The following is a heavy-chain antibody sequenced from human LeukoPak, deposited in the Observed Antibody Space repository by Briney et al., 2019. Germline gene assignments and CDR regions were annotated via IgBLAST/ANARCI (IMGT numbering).Heavy chain of an antibody. CDR3: GRDYRGY. Sequence: GGSLRLSCAASGFTFGSYAMHWVRQAPGKGLEWVAVISYDGSNKYYADSVKGRFTISRDNSKNSPYLQMNNLRAEDTAVYYCGRDYRGYGGQGTLVTVSS. V-gene: IGHV3-30-3*01. J-gene: IGHJ4*02. CDR2: ISYDGSNK. CDR1: GFTFGSYA.